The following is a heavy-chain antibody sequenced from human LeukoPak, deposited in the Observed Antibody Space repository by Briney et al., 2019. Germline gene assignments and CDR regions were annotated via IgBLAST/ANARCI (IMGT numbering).Heavy chain of an antibody. CDR1: GGSFSGYY. Sequence: SETLSLTCAVYGGSFSGYYWSWIRQPPGKGLEWIGEINHSGSTNYNPSLKSRVTISVDTSKNQFSLKLSSVTAADTAVYYCARVRELYYFDYWGQGTLVTVSS. V-gene: IGHV4-34*01. CDR2: INHSGST. CDR3: ARVRELYYFDY. J-gene: IGHJ4*02. D-gene: IGHD1-26*01.